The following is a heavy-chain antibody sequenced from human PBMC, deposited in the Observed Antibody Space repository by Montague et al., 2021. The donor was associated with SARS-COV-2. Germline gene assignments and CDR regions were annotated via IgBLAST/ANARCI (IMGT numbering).Heavy chain of an antibody. CDR1: GDPISNYS. CDR3: ARPVRVTTVTSHMYHYAMDV. D-gene: IGHD4-11*01. J-gene: IGHJ6*02. Sequence: SETLSLTCSVSGDPISNYSWSWIRQSPGKGLEWIGYIYYSWSTNYNPSLTSQVTISVDTSKNQVSLKLTSVTAADTAVDYCARPVRVTTVTSHMYHYAMDVWGQGTSVTVSS. V-gene: IGHV4-59*08. CDR2: IYYSWST.